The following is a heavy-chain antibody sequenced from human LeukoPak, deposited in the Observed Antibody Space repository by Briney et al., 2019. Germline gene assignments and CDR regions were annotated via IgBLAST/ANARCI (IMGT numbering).Heavy chain of an antibody. CDR1: GGSFSGYY. CDR3: ARGLYNVLMVYAIRGYFDY. Sequence: SETLSLTCAVYGGSFSGYYWSWIRQPPGKGLEWIGEINHSGSTNYNPSLKSRVTISVGTSKNQFSLKLSSVTAADTAVYYCARGLYNVLMVYAIRGYFDYWGQGTLVTVSS. D-gene: IGHD2-8*01. J-gene: IGHJ4*02. V-gene: IGHV4-34*01. CDR2: INHSGST.